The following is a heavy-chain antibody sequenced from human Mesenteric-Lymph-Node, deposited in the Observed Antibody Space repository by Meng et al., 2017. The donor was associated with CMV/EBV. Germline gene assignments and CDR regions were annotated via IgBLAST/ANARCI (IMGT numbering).Heavy chain of an antibody. J-gene: IGHJ4*02. CDR2: IYHSGST. CDR3: ARAPVTSRYFDY. CDR1: SYSISSGYY. D-gene: IGHD4-17*01. Sequence: SETLSLTCTVSSYSISSGYYWGWIRQPPGKGLEWIGSIYHSGSTYYNPSLKSRVTISVDTSKNQFSLKLSSVTAADTAVYYCARAPVTSRYFDYWGQGTLVTVSS. V-gene: IGHV4-38-2*02.